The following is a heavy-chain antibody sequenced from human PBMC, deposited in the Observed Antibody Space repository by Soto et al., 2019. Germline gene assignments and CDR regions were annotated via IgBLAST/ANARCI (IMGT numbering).Heavy chain of an antibody. CDR3: ARDQPGYSYGYGLGY. D-gene: IGHD5-18*01. CDR1: GFTFSSYS. J-gene: IGHJ4*02. V-gene: IGHV3-21*01. CDR2: ISSSSSYI. Sequence: GGSLRLSCAASGFTFSSYSMNWVRQAPGKGLEWVSSISSSSSYIYYADSVKGRFTISRDNAKNSLYLQMNSLRAEDTAVYYCARDQPGYSYGYGLGYWGQGTLVTSPQ.